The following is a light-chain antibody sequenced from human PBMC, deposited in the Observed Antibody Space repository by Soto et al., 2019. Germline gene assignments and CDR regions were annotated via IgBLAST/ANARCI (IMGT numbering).Light chain of an antibody. V-gene: IGKV3-20*01. CDR1: QSVTSNY. CDR3: QQHTKAPPWT. CDR2: AAS. J-gene: IGKJ1*01. Sequence: EIVLTQFPGTLSLSPGERATLSCRASQSVTSNYVAWYQHKPGQSPRLLIYAASNRATGVPDRFSGSGSGTDFTLTISRLEPQDVAVYYCQQHTKAPPWTFGQGTKVDIK.